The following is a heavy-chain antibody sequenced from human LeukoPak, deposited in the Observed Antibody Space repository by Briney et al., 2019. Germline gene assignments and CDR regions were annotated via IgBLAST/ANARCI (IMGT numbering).Heavy chain of an antibody. D-gene: IGHD3-10*01. Sequence: SETLSLTCTVSGGSISSSSYYWGWIRQPPGKGLEWIGSIYYSGDTYYNPSLKSRVTISVDTSKNQFSLKLRSVTAADTAVYYCARRFVEVRGVITAGPFDFWGQGTLVTVSS. J-gene: IGHJ4*02. CDR1: GGSISSSSYY. CDR2: IYYSGDT. V-gene: IGHV4-39*01. CDR3: ARRFVEVRGVITAGPFDF.